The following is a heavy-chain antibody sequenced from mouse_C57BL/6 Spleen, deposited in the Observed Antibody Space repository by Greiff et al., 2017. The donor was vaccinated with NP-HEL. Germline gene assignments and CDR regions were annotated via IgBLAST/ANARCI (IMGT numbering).Heavy chain of an antibody. CDR3: ARNYPQGMDY. V-gene: IGHV2-2*01. Sequence: QVQLKQSGPGLVQPSQSLSITCTVSGFSLTSYGVHWVRQSPGKGLEWLGVIWSGGSPDYNAAFISRLSISKDNSKIQVFFKMHSLQADDTAIYYCARNYPQGMDYWGQGTSVTVSS. CDR2: IWSGGSP. D-gene: IGHD3-1*01. CDR1: GFSLTSYG. J-gene: IGHJ4*01.